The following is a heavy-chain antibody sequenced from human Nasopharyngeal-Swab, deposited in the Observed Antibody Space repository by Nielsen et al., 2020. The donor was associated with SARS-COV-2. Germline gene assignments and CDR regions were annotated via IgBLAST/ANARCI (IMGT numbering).Heavy chain of an antibody. J-gene: IGHJ4*02. D-gene: IGHD1-26*01. CDR2: VSGSGKIT. CDR3: AKGGSLSGSWD. CDR1: GSPFTNNA. Sequence: GGPLPPPSLAPGSPFTNNAMTGVRQAPGKGLGWFSTVSGSGKITYYADSVKGRFTISRDNSKSTLFLQMTSLRDEDTAVYYCAKGGSLSGSWDWGQGTLVTVSS. V-gene: IGHV3-23*01.